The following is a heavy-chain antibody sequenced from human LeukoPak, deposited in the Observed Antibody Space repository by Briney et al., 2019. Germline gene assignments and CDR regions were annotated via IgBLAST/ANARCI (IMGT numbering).Heavy chain of an antibody. D-gene: IGHD2-15*01. CDR1: GFSLSTSGMC. J-gene: IGHJ4*02. Sequence: SGPALVKPTQTLTLTCTFAGFSLSTSGMCVSWIRQPPGKALEWLARIDWDDDKYYSTSLKTRLTISKDTSKNQVVLTMTNMDPVDTATYYCARTVVVAALNYFDYWGQGTLVTVSS. CDR3: ARTVVVAALNYFDY. V-gene: IGHV2-70*11. CDR2: IDWDDDK.